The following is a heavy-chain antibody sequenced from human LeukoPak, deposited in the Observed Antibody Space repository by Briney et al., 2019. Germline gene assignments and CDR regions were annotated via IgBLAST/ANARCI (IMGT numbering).Heavy chain of an antibody. CDR2: IYYSGST. D-gene: IGHD3-22*01. Sequence: PSETLSLTCTVSGGSISSSSYYWGWIRQPPGKGLEWIGSIYYSGSTYYNPSLKSRVTISVDTSKNQFSLKLSSVTAADTAVYYCARHSHYYDSSGYYYWGSYNWFDPWGQGTLATVSS. CDR1: GGSISSSSYY. J-gene: IGHJ5*02. CDR3: ARHSHYYDSSGYYYWGSYNWFDP. V-gene: IGHV4-39*01.